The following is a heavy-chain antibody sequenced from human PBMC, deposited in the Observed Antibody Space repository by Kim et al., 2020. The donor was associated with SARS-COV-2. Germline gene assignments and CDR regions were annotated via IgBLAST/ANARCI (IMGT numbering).Heavy chain of an antibody. CDR3: ARMKRGLRFLEWPRRGGYYFDY. V-gene: IGHV3-11*06. CDR2: ISSSSSYT. CDR1: GFTFSDYY. Sequence: GGSLRLSCAASGFTFSDYYMSWIRQAPGKGLEWVSYISSSSSYTNYADSVKGRFTISRDNAKNSLYLQMNSLRAEDTAVYYCARMKRGLRFLEWPRRGGYYFDYWGQGTLVTVSS. D-gene: IGHD3-3*01. J-gene: IGHJ4*02.